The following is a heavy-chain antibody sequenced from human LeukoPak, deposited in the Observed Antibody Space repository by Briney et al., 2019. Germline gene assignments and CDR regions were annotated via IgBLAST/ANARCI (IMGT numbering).Heavy chain of an antibody. CDR1: GFTFSDHY. J-gene: IGHJ5*02. V-gene: IGHV3-72*01. Sequence: GGSLRLSCAASGFTFSDHYMDWVRQAPGKGLEWVGRTRNKANSYTTEYAASVKGRFTISRDDSKNPLYLQMNSLKTEDTAVYYCARVVAARTNWFDPWGQGTLVTVSS. CDR2: TRNKANSYTT. CDR3: ARVVAARTNWFDP. D-gene: IGHD2-15*01.